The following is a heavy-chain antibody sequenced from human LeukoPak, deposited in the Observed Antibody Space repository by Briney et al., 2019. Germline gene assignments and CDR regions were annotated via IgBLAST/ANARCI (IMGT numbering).Heavy chain of an antibody. V-gene: IGHV4-4*02. CDR3: AGGRCSSTSFADAFDI. CDR1: GGSISSSNW. Sequence: SETLSLTCAVSGGSISSSNWWSWVRQPPGKGLEWIGEIYHSGSTNYDPSLKSRVTISVDTSKNQFSLKLSSVTAADTAVYYCAGGRCSSTSFADAFDIWGQGTMVTVSS. D-gene: IGHD2-2*01. CDR2: IYHSGST. J-gene: IGHJ3*02.